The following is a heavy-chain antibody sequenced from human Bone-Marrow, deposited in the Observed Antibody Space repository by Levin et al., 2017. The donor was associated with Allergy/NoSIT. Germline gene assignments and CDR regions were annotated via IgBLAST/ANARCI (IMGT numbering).Heavy chain of an antibody. D-gene: IGHD4-17*01. J-gene: IGHJ2*01. CDR1: GFNFSSYW. CDR2: INRDGSST. Sequence: EASVKVSCSASGFNFSSYWMHWVRQAPGKGLVWVSRINRDGSSTSYADSVKGRFTISRDNAKNTLYLHMNSLRAEDTSVYYCARDRVTTNWYFDLWSRGTLVTVSS. CDR3: ARDRVTTNWYFDL. V-gene: IGHV3-74*01.